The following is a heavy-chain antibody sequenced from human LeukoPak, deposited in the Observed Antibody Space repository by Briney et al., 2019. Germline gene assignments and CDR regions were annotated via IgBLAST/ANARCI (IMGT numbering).Heavy chain of an antibody. Sequence: PGGSLRLSCAVSGLTFTNTYWISWVRQAPGKGLEWVSYISSSSSTIYYADSVRGRFTISRDNAKNSLYLQMNSLRAEDTAVYYCARAGGTPIVVWYFDLWGRGTLVTVSS. CDR2: ISSSSSTI. CDR3: ARAGGTPIVVWYFDL. CDR1: GLTFTNTYW. V-gene: IGHV3-48*04. J-gene: IGHJ2*01. D-gene: IGHD3-22*01.